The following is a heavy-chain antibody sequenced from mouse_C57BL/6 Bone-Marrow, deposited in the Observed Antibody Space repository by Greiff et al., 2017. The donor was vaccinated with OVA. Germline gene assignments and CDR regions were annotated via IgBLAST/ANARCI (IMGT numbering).Heavy chain of an antibody. V-gene: IGHV1-81*01. J-gene: IGHJ1*03. Sequence: QVHVKQSGAELARPGASVKLSCKASGYTFTSYGISWVKQRTGQGLEWIGEIYPRSGNTYYNEKFKGKATLTADKSSSTAYMELRSLTSEDSAVYFCARQYYGSGGDFDVWGTGTTVTVSS. CDR2: IYPRSGNT. CDR3: ARQYYGSGGDFDV. D-gene: IGHD1-1*01. CDR1: GYTFTSYG.